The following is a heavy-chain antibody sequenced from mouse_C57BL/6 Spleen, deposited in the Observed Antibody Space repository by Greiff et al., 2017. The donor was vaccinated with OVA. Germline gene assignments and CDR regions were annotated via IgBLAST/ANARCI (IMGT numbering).Heavy chain of an antibody. Sequence: QVQLQQSGAELVRPGASVKLSCKASGYTFTDYSINWVKQRPGQGLEWIARIYPGSGNTYYNEKFKGKATLTAAKSSSTAYMQLSSLTSEDSAVYFCARGYDYDGYYAMDYWGQGTSVTVSS. CDR3: ARGYDYDGYYAMDY. V-gene: IGHV1-76*01. J-gene: IGHJ4*01. CDR1: GYTFTDYS. D-gene: IGHD2-4*01. CDR2: IYPGSGNT.